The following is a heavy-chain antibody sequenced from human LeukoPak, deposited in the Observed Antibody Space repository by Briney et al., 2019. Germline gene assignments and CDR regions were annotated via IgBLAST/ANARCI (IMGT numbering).Heavy chain of an antibody. V-gene: IGHV3-23*01. Sequence: GGSLRLSCAASGFTFTTYAMNWVRQSPGKGLEWVSTISSSGADTYYADFVKGRFTISRDNSKNTLDPQMHSLRAEDTAVYYCANGKGIAEAFDMWGQGTMVTVSS. J-gene: IGHJ3*02. CDR3: ANGKGIAEAFDM. D-gene: IGHD2-21*01. CDR2: ISSSGADT. CDR1: GFTFTTYA.